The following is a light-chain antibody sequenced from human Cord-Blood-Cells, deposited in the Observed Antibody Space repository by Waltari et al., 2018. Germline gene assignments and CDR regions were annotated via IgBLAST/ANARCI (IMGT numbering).Light chain of an antibody. CDR1: SSAVGGYNS. Sequence: QSALTQPRSVSGSPGQSVTIPCTGTSSAVGGYNSVSWYQQHPGKAPKLMSYDVSKRPSGVPDRFSGSKSGNTASLTISGLQAEDEADYYCCSYAGSYTLMFGGGTKLTVL. V-gene: IGLV2-11*01. J-gene: IGLJ3*02. CDR3: CSYAGSYTLM. CDR2: DVS.